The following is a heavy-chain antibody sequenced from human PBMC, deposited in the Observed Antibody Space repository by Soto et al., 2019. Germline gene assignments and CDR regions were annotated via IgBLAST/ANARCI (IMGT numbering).Heavy chain of an antibody. CDR3: VYTGAFDI. CDR1: GYA. V-gene: IGHV3-9*01. CDR2: ISWNSGSI. J-gene: IGHJ3*02. Sequence: GYAKECISQAPGKDLEKVSGISWNSGSIGYADSVKGRFTISRDNAKNSLYLQMNSLRAEDTALYYCVYTGAFDIWGQGTMVTVSS. D-gene: IGHD2-8*02.